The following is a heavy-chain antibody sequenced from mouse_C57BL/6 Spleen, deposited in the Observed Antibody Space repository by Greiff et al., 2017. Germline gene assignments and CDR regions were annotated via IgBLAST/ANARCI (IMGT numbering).Heavy chain of an antibody. D-gene: IGHD4-1*01. V-gene: IGHV1-19*01. CDR3: ARPNWEGGDYFDY. CDR1: GYTFTDYY. J-gene: IGHJ2*01. CDR2: INPYNGGT. Sequence: VQLQQSGPVLVKPGASVKMSCKASGYTFTDYYMNWVKQSHGKSLEWIGVINPYNGGTSYNQKFKGKATLTVDKSSSTAYMELNSLTSEDSAVYYCARPNWEGGDYFDYWGQGTTLTVSS.